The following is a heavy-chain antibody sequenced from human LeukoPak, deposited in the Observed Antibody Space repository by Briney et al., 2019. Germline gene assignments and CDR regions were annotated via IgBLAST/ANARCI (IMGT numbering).Heavy chain of an antibody. D-gene: IGHD6-13*01. Sequence: GRSLRLSCAASGFTFSSYGMHWVRQAPGKGLEWVAVISYDGSNKYYADSVKGRFTISRDNSKNTLYLQMNSLRAEDTAVYYCAKAAGYETYYYYYMDVWAKGPRSPSP. CDR3: AKAAGYETYYYYYMDV. J-gene: IGHJ6*03. CDR2: ISYDGSNK. V-gene: IGHV3-30*18. CDR1: GFTFSSYG.